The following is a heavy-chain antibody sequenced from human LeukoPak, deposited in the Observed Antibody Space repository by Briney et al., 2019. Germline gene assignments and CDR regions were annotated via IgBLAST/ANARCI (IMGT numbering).Heavy chain of an antibody. J-gene: IGHJ5*02. CDR1: GYTLTNYG. CDR3: ARDACVSCGGDCCHDP. V-gene: IGHV1-18*01. CDR2: ISANNGDT. Sequence: ASVKVSCKAFGYTLTNYGISWVRQAPGQGLEWVAWISANNGDTRYAQKFQGRVILTTDTPTTTAYMELRNLRSDDTAVYYCARDACVSCGGDCCHDPWGQGTLVTVSS. D-gene: IGHD2-21*02.